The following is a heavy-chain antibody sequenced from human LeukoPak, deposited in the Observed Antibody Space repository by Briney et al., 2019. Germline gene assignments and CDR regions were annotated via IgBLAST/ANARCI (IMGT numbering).Heavy chain of an antibody. CDR2: ISTQTGNP. CDR3: ARDANTYYYEINGYTDAFDI. Sequence: ASVKVSCKAPGYTFTRHGLNWVRQAPGQGLQWMAWISTQTGNPTFAQGFTGRFVFSLDSSVSTAYLEISSLKAEDTAMYYCARDANTYYYEINGYTDAFDIWGQGTMVTVSS. J-gene: IGHJ3*02. CDR1: GYTFTRHG. V-gene: IGHV7-4-1*02. D-gene: IGHD3-22*01.